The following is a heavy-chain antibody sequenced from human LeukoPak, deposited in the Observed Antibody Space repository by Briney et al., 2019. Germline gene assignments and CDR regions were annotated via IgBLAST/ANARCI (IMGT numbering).Heavy chain of an antibody. CDR1: GFTLSTYG. D-gene: IGHD3-10*01. Sequence: GGSLRLSCVASGFTLSTYGMHWVRRAPGKGLEWVSVISYDGSNKYYPDSVKGRFTISRDNSKNTLYLQMNSLRAEDSAVYYCAKDRGYITYYFDYWGQGTLVTVSS. V-gene: IGHV3-30*18. CDR2: ISYDGSNK. CDR3: AKDRGYITYYFDY. J-gene: IGHJ4*02.